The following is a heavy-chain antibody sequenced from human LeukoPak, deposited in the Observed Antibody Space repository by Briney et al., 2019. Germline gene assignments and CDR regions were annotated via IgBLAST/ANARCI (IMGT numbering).Heavy chain of an antibody. J-gene: IGHJ6*03. D-gene: IGHD3-3*01. CDR1: GYTFTSYG. Sequence: ASVKVSCKASGYTFTSYGISWVRQAPGQGLEWMGWISAYNGNTNYAQKLQGRVTMTTDTSTSTAYMELRSLRSDDTAVYYCARGAYYDFWSGYRPFFYYYMDVWGKGTTVTVSS. CDR3: ARGAYYDFWSGYRPFFYYYMDV. CDR2: ISAYNGNT. V-gene: IGHV1-18*01.